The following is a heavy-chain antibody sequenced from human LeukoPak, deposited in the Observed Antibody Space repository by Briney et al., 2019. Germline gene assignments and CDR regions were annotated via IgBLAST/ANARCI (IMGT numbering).Heavy chain of an antibody. CDR1: GFTFTSSA. J-gene: IGHJ4*02. CDR3: AANASYDSSPFDY. V-gene: IGHV1-58*02. CDR2: IVVGSGNT. D-gene: IGHD3-22*01. Sequence: ASVKVSCKASGFTFTSSAMQWVRQARGQRLEWIGWIVVGSGNTNYAQKFQERVTITRDMSTSTAYMELSSLRSEDTAVYYCAANASYDSSPFDYWGQGTLVTVSS.